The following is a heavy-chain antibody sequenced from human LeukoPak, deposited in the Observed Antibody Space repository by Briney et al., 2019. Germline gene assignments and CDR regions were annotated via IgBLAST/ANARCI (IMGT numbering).Heavy chain of an antibody. J-gene: IGHJ3*02. Sequence: GASVKVSCKASGYTFTGYYMHWVRQAPGQGLEWMGWINPNSGGTNYAQKFQGRVTMTRDTSISTAYMELSRLRSDDTAVYYCARHGDSSGWCRPFDAFDIWGQGTMVTVSS. D-gene: IGHD6-19*01. V-gene: IGHV1-2*02. CDR3: ARHGDSSGWCRPFDAFDI. CDR2: INPNSGGT. CDR1: GYTFTGYY.